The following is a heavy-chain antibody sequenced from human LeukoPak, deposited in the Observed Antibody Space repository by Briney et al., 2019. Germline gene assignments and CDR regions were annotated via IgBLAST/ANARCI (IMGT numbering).Heavy chain of an antibody. J-gene: IGHJ4*02. CDR2: IYSGGST. CDR3: ASPGRYYYGSGSYYTFDY. D-gene: IGHD3-10*01. CDR1: GFTFSTYT. V-gene: IGHV3-53*01. Sequence: GGSLRLSCTASGFTFSTYTMNWVRQAPGKGLEWVSVIYSGGSTYYADSVKGRFTISRDNSKNTLYLQMNSLRAEDTAVYYCASPGRYYYGSGSYYTFDYWGQGTLVTVSS.